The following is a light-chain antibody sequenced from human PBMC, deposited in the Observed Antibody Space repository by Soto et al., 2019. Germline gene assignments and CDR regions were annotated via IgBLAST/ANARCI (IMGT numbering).Light chain of an antibody. CDR3: QQYNNWPYT. Sequence: EIVMTQSPATLSVSPGERATLSCRASQSVSSNLAWYQQKPGQAPRLLIYGASIRATGIPARFSGSGSRTEFNLTISSLQSEDLAVYSCQQYNNWPYTFGQGTKLEIK. CDR2: GAS. J-gene: IGKJ2*01. V-gene: IGKV3-15*01. CDR1: QSVSSN.